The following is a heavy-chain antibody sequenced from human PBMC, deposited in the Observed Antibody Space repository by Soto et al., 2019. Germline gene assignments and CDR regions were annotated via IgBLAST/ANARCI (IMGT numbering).Heavy chain of an antibody. D-gene: IGHD6-13*01. V-gene: IGHV3-13*01. J-gene: IGHJ4*02. CDR3: KRGAAGCDD. CDR2: IGTAGDT. CDR1: GFTFSSYD. Sequence: PGGSLRLSCAASGFTFSSYDFHWVRQATGKGLEWISGIGTAGDTYYAGSVKGRFTISRENAKNSFYLHMNSLRTGDTAVYYCKRGAAGCDDWGQGDQGTVSS.